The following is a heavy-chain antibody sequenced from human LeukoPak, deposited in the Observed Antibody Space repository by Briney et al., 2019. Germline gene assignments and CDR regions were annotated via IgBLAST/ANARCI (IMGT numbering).Heavy chain of an antibody. CDR1: GFTFSSYS. D-gene: IGHD1-26*01. V-gene: IGHV3-21*01. CDR2: ISSSSYI. J-gene: IGHJ1*01. Sequence: PGGSLRLSCAASGFTFSSYSMNWVRQAPGKGLEWVSSISSSSYIYYADSVKGRFTISRDNAKNSLYLQMNSLRAEDTAVYYCARSGSYSEYFQHWGQGTLVTVSS. CDR3: ARSGSYSEYFQH.